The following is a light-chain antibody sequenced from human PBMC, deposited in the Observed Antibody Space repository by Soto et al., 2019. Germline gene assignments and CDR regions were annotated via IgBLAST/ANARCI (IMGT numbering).Light chain of an antibody. CDR1: QGITNY. Sequence: DIQMTQSPSSLSASVGDRVTITCRAGQGITNYLAWFQQKPGKVPKLLIYAASTLHSGVPSRFSGSGSGTDFTLTISSLQPEDVATYYCQNYNSAPPWTFGQGTKVEIK. CDR2: AAS. V-gene: IGKV1-27*01. CDR3: QNYNSAPPWT. J-gene: IGKJ1*01.